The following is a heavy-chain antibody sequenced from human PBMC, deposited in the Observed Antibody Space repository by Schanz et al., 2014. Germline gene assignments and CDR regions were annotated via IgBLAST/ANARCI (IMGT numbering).Heavy chain of an antibody. Sequence: EVQLVASGGGLVQPRGSLRLSCAASGFTFSTPTMHCVRQAPGKGLEYVSSISSKGDMTFYGNSVKGRFTISRDNSKNTLYLQLGSLSAEDTAVYFCARDNRYYLFDYWGQGALVNVSS. CDR1: GFTFSTPT. V-gene: IGHV3-64*01. CDR2: ISSKGDMT. J-gene: IGHJ4*02. CDR3: ARDNRYYLFDY. D-gene: IGHD3-16*02.